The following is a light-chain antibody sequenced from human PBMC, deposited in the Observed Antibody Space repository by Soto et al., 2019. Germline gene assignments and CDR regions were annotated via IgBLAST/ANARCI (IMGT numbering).Light chain of an antibody. CDR3: QQYNKWPAEIT. V-gene: IGKV3D-15*01. Sequence: ETVMTQSPATLSVSPGERATLSCRAIQSVRTKLAWYQQKPGQAPRLLIYGVSSRATGIPARCSGSGSGTEFTLTISSLQSEDSGVYYCQQYNKWPAEITFGQGTRLEIK. CDR2: GVS. J-gene: IGKJ5*01. CDR1: QSVRTK.